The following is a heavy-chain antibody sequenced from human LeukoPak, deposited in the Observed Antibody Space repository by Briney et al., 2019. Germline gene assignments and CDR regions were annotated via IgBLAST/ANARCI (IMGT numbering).Heavy chain of an antibody. D-gene: IGHD3-10*01. J-gene: IGHJ4*02. CDR2: IHFSGST. CDR3: ARIFRGAYFDY. V-gene: IGHV4-59*01. Sequence: SETLSLTCTVSGGSISSYHWSWIRQPPGKGLEWIGYIHFSGSTNYNPSLKSRVTVSDDKSKNQFSLKLSSVTAADTAVYYCARIFRGAYFDYWGQGTLVTVSS. CDR1: GGSISSYH.